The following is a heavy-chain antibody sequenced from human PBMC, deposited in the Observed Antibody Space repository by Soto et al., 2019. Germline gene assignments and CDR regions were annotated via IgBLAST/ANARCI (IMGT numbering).Heavy chain of an antibody. V-gene: IGHV1-18*01. CDR2: ISAYNGNT. CDR1: GYTFTSYG. J-gene: IGHJ3*02. CDR3: ARPLYSGSYEEWPYDAFDI. D-gene: IGHD1-26*01. Sequence: ASVKVSCKASGYTFTSYGISWVRQAPGQGLEWMGWISAYNGNTNYAQKLQGRGTMTTDTSTSTAYMELRSLRSDDTAVYYCARPLYSGSYEEWPYDAFDIWGQGTMVTVSS.